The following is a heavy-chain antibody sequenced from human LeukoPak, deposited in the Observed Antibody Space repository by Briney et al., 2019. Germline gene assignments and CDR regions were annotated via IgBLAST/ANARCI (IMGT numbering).Heavy chain of an antibody. CDR1: GGSFSGYY. D-gene: IGHD6-13*01. CDR3: ARSYSSSSDFDY. J-gene: IGHJ4*02. V-gene: IGHV4-34*01. CDR2: INHSGST. Sequence: SETLSLTCAVYGGSFSGYYWSWIRHPPGKGLEWIGEINHSGSTNYNPSLKSRVTISVDTSKNQFSLKLSSVTAADTAVYYCARSYSSSSDFDYWGQGTLVTVSS.